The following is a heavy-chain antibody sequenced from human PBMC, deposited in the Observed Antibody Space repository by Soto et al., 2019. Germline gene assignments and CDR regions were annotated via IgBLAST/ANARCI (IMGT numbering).Heavy chain of an antibody. CDR3: AKKYSDILTSYQY. CDR1: GFTFSSYA. D-gene: IGHD3-9*01. J-gene: IGHJ4*02. CDR2: ITGSGDST. V-gene: IGHV3-23*01. Sequence: GWPLRLSCAASGFTFSSYAMSWVRQAPGKGLEWVSTITGSGDSTYYAASVKGRFTISRDNSKNTLYLQMNSLRAEDTAVYYCAKKYSDILTSYQYWGQGTIVAVSS.